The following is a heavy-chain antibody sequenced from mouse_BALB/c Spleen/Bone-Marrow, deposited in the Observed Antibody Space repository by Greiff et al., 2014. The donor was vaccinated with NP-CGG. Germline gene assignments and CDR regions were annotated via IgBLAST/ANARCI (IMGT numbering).Heavy chain of an antibody. V-gene: IGHV7-3*02. CDR3: ARGVVATDY. J-gene: IGHJ2*01. D-gene: IGHD1-1*01. CDR2: IRNKANGYTT. Sequence: EVQLVESGGGLVQPGGSLRLSCATSGFTFTDYYMSWVRQPPGKALEWLVFIRNKANGYTTEYSTSVKGRFTISRDNSQSILYLQMNTLRAEDSATYYCARGVVATDYWGQGTTLTVSS. CDR1: GFTFTDYY.